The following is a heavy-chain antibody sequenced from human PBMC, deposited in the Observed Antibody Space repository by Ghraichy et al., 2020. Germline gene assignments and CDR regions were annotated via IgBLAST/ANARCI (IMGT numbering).Heavy chain of an antibody. CDR2: IWYDGSNK. J-gene: IGHJ6*02. CDR1: GFTFSSYG. CDR3: ARVGSPVTIQYYYGMDV. D-gene: IGHD4-11*01. V-gene: IGHV3-33*01. Sequence: WGSLRLSCAASGFTFSSYGMHWVRQAPGKGLEWVAVIWYDGSNKYYADSVKGRFTISRDNSKNTLYLQMNSLRAEDTAVYYCARVGSPVTIQYYYGMDVWGQGTTVTVSS.